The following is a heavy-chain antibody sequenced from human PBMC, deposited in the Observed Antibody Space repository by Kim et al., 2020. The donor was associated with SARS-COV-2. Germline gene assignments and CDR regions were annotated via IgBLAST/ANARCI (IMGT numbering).Heavy chain of an antibody. J-gene: IGHJ4*02. CDR3: AGPHSTSTYVSDC. V-gene: IGHV3-74*01. Sequence: GGSLRLFCAVSGFSFSSKWMHWIRQVPGKGLVWVSRINSDGSTTNYADSVKGRFTISRDNAKNTMYLQMNSLRAEDTAVYYCAGPHSTSTYVSDCWGQG. D-gene: IGHD2-2*01. CDR1: GFSFSSKW. CDR2: INSDGSTT.